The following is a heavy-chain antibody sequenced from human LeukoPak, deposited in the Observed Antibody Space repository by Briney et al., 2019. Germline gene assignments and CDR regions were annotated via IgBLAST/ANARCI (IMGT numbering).Heavy chain of an antibody. V-gene: IGHV3-30*18. D-gene: IGHD3-22*01. CDR3: AKAYYDSSGYYYTLHY. CDR2: ISYDGSNK. J-gene: IGHJ4*02. Sequence: QPGGSLRLSCATSGFIFSNYGMHWVRQAPGKGLEWVAVISYDGSNKYSADSVKGRFTISRDSSKNTLYLQMNSLRAEDTAVYYCAKAYYDSSGYYYTLHYWGQGTLVTVSS. CDR1: GFIFSNYG.